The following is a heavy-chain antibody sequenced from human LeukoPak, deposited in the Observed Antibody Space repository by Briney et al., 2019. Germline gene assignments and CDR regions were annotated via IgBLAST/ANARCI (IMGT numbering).Heavy chain of an antibody. V-gene: IGHV3-30*03. CDR2: ISYDGSNK. CDR1: GFTFSSYG. Sequence: GGSLRLSCAASGFTFSSYGMHWVRQAPGKGLEWVAVISYDGSNKYYADSVKGRFTISRDNSKNTLYLQMNSLRAEDTAVYYCASTGRGLAVAGLFDYWGQGTLVTVSS. CDR3: ASTGRGLAVAGLFDY. J-gene: IGHJ4*02. D-gene: IGHD6-19*01.